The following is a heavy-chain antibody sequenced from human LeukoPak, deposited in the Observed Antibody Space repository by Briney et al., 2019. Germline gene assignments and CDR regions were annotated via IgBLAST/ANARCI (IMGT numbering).Heavy chain of an antibody. CDR3: AREVAGTLDY. Sequence: ASVKVSCKASGYTFTGYYMHWLRQAPGQGLEWMGRINPNSGGPNYAQKFQGRVTMTRDTSISTAYMELSRLRSDDTAVYYCAREVAGTLDYWGQGTLVTVSS. V-gene: IGHV1-2*06. CDR2: INPNSGGP. CDR1: GYTFTGYY. J-gene: IGHJ4*02. D-gene: IGHD6-19*01.